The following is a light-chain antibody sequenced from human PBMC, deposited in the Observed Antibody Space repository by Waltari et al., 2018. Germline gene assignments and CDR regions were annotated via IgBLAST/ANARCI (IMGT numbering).Light chain of an antibody. Sequence: QSALTQPASVSGPPGQSITISCGGTSSDLGIFNFVSWYQQHPGKAPKLIIYEVRNRPSGVSSRFSGSKSGDTASLTISGLQPDDEAIYYCSSYTTSNSLVVFGAGTTLTV. CDR2: EVR. CDR3: SSYTTSNSLVV. CDR1: SSDLGIFNF. V-gene: IGLV2-14*01. J-gene: IGLJ2*01.